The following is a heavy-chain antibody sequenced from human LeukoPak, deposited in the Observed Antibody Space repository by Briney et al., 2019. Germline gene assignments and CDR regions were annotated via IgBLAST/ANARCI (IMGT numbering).Heavy chain of an antibody. Sequence: ASVKVSCKASGYTFTSYAMNWVRQAPGQGLEWMGWINTNTGNPTYAQGFTGRFVFSLDTSVSTAYLQISSLKAEDTAVYYCARDGRFLEWLSAANTYYYYGMDVWGQGTTVTVSS. CDR2: INTNTGNP. D-gene: IGHD3-3*01. CDR1: GYTFTSYA. CDR3: ARDGRFLEWLSAANTYYYYGMDV. J-gene: IGHJ6*02. V-gene: IGHV7-4-1*02.